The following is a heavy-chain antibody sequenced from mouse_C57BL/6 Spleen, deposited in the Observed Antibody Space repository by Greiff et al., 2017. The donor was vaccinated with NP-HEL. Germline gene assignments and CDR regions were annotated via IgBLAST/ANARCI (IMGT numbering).Heavy chain of an antibody. J-gene: IGHJ1*03. CDR1: GFTFSDYY. Sequence: EVKLVESEGGLVQPGSSMKLSCTASGFTFSDYYMAWVRQVPEKGLEWVANINYDGSSTYYLDSLKSRFIISRDNAKNILYLQMSSLKSEDTATYYCARDEDYGSSHWYFDVWGTGTTVTVSS. CDR2: INYDGSST. CDR3: ARDEDYGSSHWYFDV. D-gene: IGHD1-1*01. V-gene: IGHV5-16*01.